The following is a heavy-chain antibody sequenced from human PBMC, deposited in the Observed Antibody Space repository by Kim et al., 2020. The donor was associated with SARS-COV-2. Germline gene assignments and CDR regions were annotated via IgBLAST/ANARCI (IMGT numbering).Heavy chain of an antibody. CDR3: ARDGGVAVDYYYGMDV. V-gene: IGHV4-4*02. Sequence: SETLSLTCAVSGGSISSSNWWSWVRQPPGKGLEWIGEIYHSGSTNYNPSLKSRVTISVDKSKNQFSLKLSSVTAADTAVYYCARDGGVAVDYYYGMDVWGQGTTVTVSS. CDR1: GGSISSSNW. J-gene: IGHJ6*02. CDR2: IYHSGST. D-gene: IGHD6-19*01.